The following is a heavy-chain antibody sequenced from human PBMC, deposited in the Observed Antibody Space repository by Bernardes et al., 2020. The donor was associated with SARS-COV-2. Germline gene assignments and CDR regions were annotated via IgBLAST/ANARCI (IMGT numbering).Heavy chain of an antibody. CDR2: ISYDGSNK. D-gene: IGHD3-22*01. Sequence: GGSLRLSCAASGFTFSSYGMHWVRQAPGKGLEWVAVISYDGSNKYYADSVKGRFTISRDNSKNTLYLQMNSLRAEDTAVYYCARARAADIITSWFDPWGQGTLVTVSS. CDR3: ARARAADIITSWFDP. J-gene: IGHJ5*02. CDR1: GFTFSSYG. V-gene: IGHV3-30*03.